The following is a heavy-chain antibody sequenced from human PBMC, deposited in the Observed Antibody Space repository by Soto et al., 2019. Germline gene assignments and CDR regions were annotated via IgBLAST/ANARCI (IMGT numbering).Heavy chain of an antibody. J-gene: IGHJ6*02. Sequence: QVQLVQSGAEVKKPGASVKVSCKASGYTFTSYGISWVRQAPGQGLEWMGWISAYNGNTNYAQKLQGRVTMTTDTSTSTAYMELRSLRSNDTAVYYCARYWLSYGDYHYYYGMDVWGQGTTVTVSS. CDR1: GYTFTSYG. CDR3: ARYWLSYGDYHYYYGMDV. V-gene: IGHV1-18*01. CDR2: ISAYNGNT. D-gene: IGHD4-17*01.